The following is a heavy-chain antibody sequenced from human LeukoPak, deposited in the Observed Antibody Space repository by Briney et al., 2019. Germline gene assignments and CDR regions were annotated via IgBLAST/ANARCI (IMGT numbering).Heavy chain of an antibody. CDR2: ISNSGGRT. Sequence: PGGFLRLSCAASGFNFNIYAMNWVRQAPGKGLEWVSGISNSGGRTSHAESVKGRFTISRDNSKNTLYLQMNSLRAEDTAVYYCAREVGGIFDYWGQGTLVTVSS. CDR1: GFNFNIYA. CDR3: AREVGGIFDY. V-gene: IGHV3-23*01. J-gene: IGHJ4*02. D-gene: IGHD1-14*01.